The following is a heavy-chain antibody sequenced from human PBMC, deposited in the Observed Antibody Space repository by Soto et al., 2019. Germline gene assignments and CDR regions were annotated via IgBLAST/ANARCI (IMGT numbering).Heavy chain of an antibody. Sequence: PSETLSLTCTVSGGSISSGDYYWSWIRQPPGKGLEWIGYIYYSGSTYYNPSLKSRVTISVDTSKNQFSLKLSSVTAADTAVYYCARDRYYDFWSGPPGYYYYYGMDVWGQGTTVTVSS. CDR2: IYYSGST. V-gene: IGHV4-30-4*01. J-gene: IGHJ6*02. D-gene: IGHD3-3*01. CDR3: ARDRYYDFWSGPPGYYYYYGMDV. CDR1: GGSISSGDYY.